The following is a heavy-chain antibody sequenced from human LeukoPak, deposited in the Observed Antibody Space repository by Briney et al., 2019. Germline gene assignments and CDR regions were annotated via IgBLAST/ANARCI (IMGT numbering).Heavy chain of an antibody. CDR2: ISYDGSNK. V-gene: IGHV3-30*19. J-gene: IGHJ4*02. CDR3: ARAQVYDFWSGYYALDY. D-gene: IGHD3-3*01. Sequence: SGGSLRLSCAASGFTFSSYGMHWVRQAPGKGLEWVAVISYDGSNKYYADSVKGRFTISRDNSKNTLYLQMNSLRAEDTAVYYCARAQVYDFWSGYYALDYWGQGTLVTVSS. CDR1: GFTFSSYG.